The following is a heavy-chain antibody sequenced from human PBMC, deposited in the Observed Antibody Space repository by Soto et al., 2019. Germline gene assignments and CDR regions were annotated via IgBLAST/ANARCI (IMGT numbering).Heavy chain of an antibody. J-gene: IGHJ4*02. V-gene: IGHV3-33*01. CDR3: AREPRWVAGTEYYFDY. CDR2: IWYDGSNK. D-gene: IGHD2-15*01. CDR1: GFTFSSYG. Sequence: GGSLRLSCAASGFTFSSYGMHWVRQAPGKGLEWVAVIWYDGSNKYYADSVKGRFTISRDNSKNTLFLQMNSLGAEDTAVYYCAREPRWVAGTEYYFDYWGQGTLVTVSS.